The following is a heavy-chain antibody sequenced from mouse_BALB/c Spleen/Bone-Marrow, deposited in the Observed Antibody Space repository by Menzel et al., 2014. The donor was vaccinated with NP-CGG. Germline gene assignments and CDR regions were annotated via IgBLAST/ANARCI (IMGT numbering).Heavy chain of an antibody. CDR2: ISSGGSYT. V-gene: IGHV5-6-4*01. CDR3: TGDLYDGYSYYAMDY. D-gene: IGHD2-3*01. Sequence: EVNVVESGGGLVKPGGSLKLSCAASGFTFSSYTMSWVRQTPEKRLEWVATISSGGSYTYYPDSVKGRFNISRDNAKNTLYLQMSSLKSEDTAMYYCTGDLYDGYSYYAMDYWGQGTSVTVSS. J-gene: IGHJ4*01. CDR1: GFTFSSYT.